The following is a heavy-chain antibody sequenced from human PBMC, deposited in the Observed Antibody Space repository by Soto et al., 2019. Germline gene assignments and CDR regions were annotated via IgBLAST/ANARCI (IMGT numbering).Heavy chain of an antibody. V-gene: IGHV4-34*01. Sequence: SETLSLTCAVYGGSFSGYYWSWIRQPPGKGLEWIGEINHSGSTNYNPSLKSRVTISVDMSKNQFSLKLSSVTAADTAVYYCARTEWDSGYDKNWFDPWGQGTLVTVSS. D-gene: IGHD5-12*01. J-gene: IGHJ5*02. CDR1: GGSFSGYY. CDR2: INHSGST. CDR3: ARTEWDSGYDKNWFDP.